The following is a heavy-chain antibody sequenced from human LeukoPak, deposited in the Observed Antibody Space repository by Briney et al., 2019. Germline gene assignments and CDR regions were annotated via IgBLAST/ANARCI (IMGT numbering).Heavy chain of an antibody. CDR2: ISPENGDT. J-gene: IGHJ6*03. Sequence: ASVSVSCKASGYTFVNFGLIWVRQAPGQGLEWMGWISPENGDTNYAQTFQDRVTMTTDTSTNTAYMELRSLTSDDTAVYFCARVFGYYYFYKDVWGEGTTVIISS. CDR1: GYTFVNFG. CDR3: ARVFGYYYFYKDV. D-gene: IGHD3/OR15-3a*01. V-gene: IGHV1-18*01.